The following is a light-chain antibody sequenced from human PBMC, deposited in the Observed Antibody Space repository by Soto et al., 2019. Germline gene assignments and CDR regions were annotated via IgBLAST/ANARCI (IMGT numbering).Light chain of an antibody. CDR3: QQYNSYWT. CDR2: DAS. Sequence: DIQMTQSPSTLSASVGDRVTITCRASQSISSWLAWYQQKPGKAPKLLIYDASSLESGVPSRFSGSGSETEFTLTISSLQPDDFATYYCQQYNSYWTCGQGTKGDIK. CDR1: QSISSW. V-gene: IGKV1-5*01. J-gene: IGKJ1*01.